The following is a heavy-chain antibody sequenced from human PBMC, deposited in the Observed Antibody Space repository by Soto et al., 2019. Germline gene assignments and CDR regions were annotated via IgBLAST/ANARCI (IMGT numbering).Heavy chain of an antibody. D-gene: IGHD4-4*01. CDR3: ARGRSVSTVAGYYYYGMDV. V-gene: IGHV4-4*02. Sequence: QVQLQESGPGLVKPSGTLSLTCAVSGGSISSSNWWSWVRQPPGKGLEWIGEIYHSGSTNYNPSLKRRITIAVDKSKNQCSLNLSSVTAADTAVYYWARGRSVSTVAGYYYYGMDVWGQGTTVTVSS. J-gene: IGHJ6*02. CDR1: GGSISSSNW. CDR2: IYHSGST.